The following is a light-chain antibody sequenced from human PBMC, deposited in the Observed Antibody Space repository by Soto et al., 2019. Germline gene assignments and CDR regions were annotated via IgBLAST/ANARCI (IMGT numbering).Light chain of an antibody. J-gene: IGLJ2*01. Sequence: QSVLTQPASVSGSPGQSITVSCTGTSSDIGSTKYVSWYQQHPGKAPKLIIYDVSDRPSGVSNRFSGSKSGNSASLTISGLQAEDEADYYCISSTTTSTRIFGGGTKLTVL. CDR1: SSDIGSTKY. CDR3: ISSTTTSTRI. CDR2: DVS. V-gene: IGLV2-14*03.